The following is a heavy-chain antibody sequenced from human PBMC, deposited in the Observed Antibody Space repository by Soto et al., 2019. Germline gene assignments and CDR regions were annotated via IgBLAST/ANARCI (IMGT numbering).Heavy chain of an antibody. Sequence: SETLSLTCTVSGGSISSGGYYWSWIRQHPGKGLEWIGYIYYSGSTYYNPSLKSRVTISVDTSKNQFSLKLSSVTAADTAVYYCARDDSKRELPTWSFDYWGQGTLVTVSS. CDR1: GGSISSGGYY. CDR3: ARDDSKRELPTWSFDY. J-gene: IGHJ4*02. V-gene: IGHV4-31*03. CDR2: IYYSGST. D-gene: IGHD1-26*01.